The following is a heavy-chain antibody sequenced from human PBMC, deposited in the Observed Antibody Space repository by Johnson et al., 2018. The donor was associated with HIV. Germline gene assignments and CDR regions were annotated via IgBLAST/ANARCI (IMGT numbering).Heavy chain of an antibody. D-gene: IGHD1-14*01. CDR1: GFSFSSYA. Sequence: QVQLVESGGGVVQPGRSLRLSCVASGFSFSSYAMHWVRQAPGKGLEWVALISYDGGIKYDAASVKGRFTISRDNSKNTLSLQMNSLRPEDTAMYYCARTRRRGGAKPWGAFDIWGQGTAVTVSS. CDR3: ARTRRRGGAKPWGAFDI. CDR2: ISYDGGIK. J-gene: IGHJ3*02. V-gene: IGHV3-30-3*01.